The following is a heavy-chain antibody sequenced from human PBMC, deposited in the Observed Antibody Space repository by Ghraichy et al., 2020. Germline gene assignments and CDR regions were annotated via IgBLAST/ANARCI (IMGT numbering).Heavy chain of an antibody. V-gene: IGHV3-7*03. CDR1: GFTFSRYW. D-gene: IGHD2-8*02. CDR2: IKEDGSEK. Sequence: GGSLRLSCAASGFTFSRYWMSWVRQGPGKGLELVANIKEDGSEKYYVDSVKGRFTISRDNAKNSLYLQMNSLRAEDTALYYCARDPWIWDWLDWGQGTLVTVSP. J-gene: IGHJ4*02. CDR3: ARDPWIWDWLD.